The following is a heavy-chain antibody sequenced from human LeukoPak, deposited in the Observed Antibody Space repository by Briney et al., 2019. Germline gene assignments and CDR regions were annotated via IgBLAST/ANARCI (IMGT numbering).Heavy chain of an antibody. V-gene: IGHV3-11*04. CDR1: GFTFSDYY. CDR3: ARDGSTYYDFWSGYPY. Sequence: GGSPRLSCATSGFTFSDYYMSWIRQAPGKGLECIAYISSSGTGIYYADSVEGRFTVSRDNAKNSLYLQMNSLRAEDTAVYYCARDGSTYYDFWSGYPYWGQGTLVTVSS. D-gene: IGHD3-3*01. J-gene: IGHJ4*02. CDR2: ISSSGTGI.